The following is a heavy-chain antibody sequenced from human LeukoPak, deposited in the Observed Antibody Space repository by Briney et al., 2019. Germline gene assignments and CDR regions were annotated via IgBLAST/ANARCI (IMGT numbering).Heavy chain of an antibody. V-gene: IGHV4-39*07. CDR2: IYYSGST. CDR3: AGITMVRGLLGPFDP. J-gene: IGHJ5*02. CDR1: GFTFSSYW. Sequence: PGGSLRLSCAASGFTFSSYWMSWVRQAPGKGLEWIGSIYYSGSTYYNPSLKSRVTISVDTSKNQFSLKLSSVTAADTAVYYCAGITMVRGLLGPFDPWGQGTLVTVSS. D-gene: IGHD3-10*01.